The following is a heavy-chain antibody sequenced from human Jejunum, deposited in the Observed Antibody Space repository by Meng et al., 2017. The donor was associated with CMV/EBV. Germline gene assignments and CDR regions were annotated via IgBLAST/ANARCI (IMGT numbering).Heavy chain of an antibody. CDR2: ITPGGVT. CDR1: GITFSAYS. D-gene: IGHD4/OR15-4a*01. Sequence: SGITFSAYSMNWVRQSPGKGLEWVSAITPGGVTYYADSVKGRFSISRDNSKNALYLQMSSLRAEDTAVYYCAKRAILVQTLPGNHFDYWGQGTLVTVSS. V-gene: IGHV3-23*01. J-gene: IGHJ4*02. CDR3: AKRAILVQTLPGNHFDY.